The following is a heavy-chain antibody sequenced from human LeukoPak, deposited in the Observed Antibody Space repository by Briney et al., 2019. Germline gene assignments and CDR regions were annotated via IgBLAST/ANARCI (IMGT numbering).Heavy chain of an antibody. CDR1: GFIFSRGT. CDR2: ISSVREYI. CDR3: ARGRSYYYASSASPVSDH. Sequence: GGSLRLSCAASGFIFSRGTMNWVRQAPGGRLEWGSCISSVREYIYYADPVRRRFTISRDNAKNSLYLQMNSLSAEDTAVYYCARGRSYYYASSASPVSDHWGQGTLVTVSS. D-gene: IGHD3-22*01. V-gene: IGHV3-21*01. J-gene: IGHJ4*02.